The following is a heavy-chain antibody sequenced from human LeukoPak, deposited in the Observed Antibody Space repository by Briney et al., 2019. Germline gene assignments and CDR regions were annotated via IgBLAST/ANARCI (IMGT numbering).Heavy chain of an antibody. CDR2: ISSSSSYI. J-gene: IGHJ4*02. CDR1: GFTFSSYS. Sequence: GGSLRLSCAASGFTFSSYSMNWVRQAPGKGLEWVSSISSSSSYIYYADSVKGRFTISRDNAKNSVYLQMSSLRAEDTAVYYCARDTTSGRYGGFDYWGQGTLVTVSS. D-gene: IGHD6-19*01. V-gene: IGHV3-21*06. CDR3: ARDTTSGRYGGFDY.